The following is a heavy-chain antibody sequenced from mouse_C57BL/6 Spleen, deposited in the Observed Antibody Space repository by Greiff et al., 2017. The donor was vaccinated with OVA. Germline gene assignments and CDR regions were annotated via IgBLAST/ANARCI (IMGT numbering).Heavy chain of an antibody. V-gene: IGHV1-50*01. CDR3: ARWEGYYSNYKHFDV. J-gene: IGHJ1*03. D-gene: IGHD2-5*01. CDR2: IDPSDSYT. Sequence: QVQLQQPGAELVKPGASVKLSCKASGYTFTSYWMQWVKQRPGQGLEWIGEIDPSDSYTNYNQKFKGKATLTVDTSSSTAYMQLSSLTSEDSAVYYCARWEGYYSNYKHFDVWGTGTTVTVSS. CDR1: GYTFTSYW.